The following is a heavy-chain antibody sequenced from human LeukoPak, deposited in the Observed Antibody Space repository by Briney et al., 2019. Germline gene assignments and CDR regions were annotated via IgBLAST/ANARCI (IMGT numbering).Heavy chain of an antibody. CDR3: ARGAVACTEGWSDR. CDR1: GGSISSYY. CDR2: IYYSGST. D-gene: IGHD6-19*01. Sequence: PSETLSLTCSVSGGSISSYYWRWIRQPPGKGLEWIGYIYYSGSTNYNPSLKSRVTISGDTSKNQFSLKVSSVTAADTAVYYCARGAVACTEGWSDRSGQGTLVTVSS. V-gene: IGHV4-59*01. J-gene: IGHJ5*02.